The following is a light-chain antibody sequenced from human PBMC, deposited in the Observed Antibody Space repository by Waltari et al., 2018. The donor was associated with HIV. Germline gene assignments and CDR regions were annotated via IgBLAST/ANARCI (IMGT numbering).Light chain of an antibody. CDR1: TANIGTNF. Sequence: QSVLTQPPSASGTPGQTVTISCSGGTANIGTNFVFWFQQFHGTAPKLLIYRDNLRHSGVPARFSGSKSGTSASLTISGLRSDDEAHYFCAVLDDTLGGGVFGGGTKLTVL. CDR3: AVLDDTLGGGV. CDR2: RDN. J-gene: IGLJ2*01. V-gene: IGLV1-47*01.